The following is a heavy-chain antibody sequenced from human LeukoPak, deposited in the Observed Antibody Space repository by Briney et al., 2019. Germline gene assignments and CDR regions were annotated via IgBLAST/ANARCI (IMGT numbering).Heavy chain of an antibody. Sequence: SETLSLTCTVSGGSISSYYWSWIRQPPGKGLEWIGYIYYSGSTNYNPSLKSRVTISVDTSKNQLSLKLSSVTAADTAVYYCARSGYSYGYFDYWGQGTLVTVSS. V-gene: IGHV4-59*01. J-gene: IGHJ4*02. CDR3: ARSGYSYGYFDY. D-gene: IGHD5-18*01. CDR1: GGSISSYY. CDR2: IYYSGST.